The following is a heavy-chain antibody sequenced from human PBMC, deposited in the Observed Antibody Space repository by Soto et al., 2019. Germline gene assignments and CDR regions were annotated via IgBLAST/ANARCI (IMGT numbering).Heavy chain of an antibody. V-gene: IGHV4-61*01. CDR3: ARGAYYYDSRDPGPFDY. CDR1: GDSVSSGTYF. CDR2: VYYSGST. Sequence: SETLSLTCTVSGDSVSSGTYFWSWIRQPPGKGLEWIGYVYYSGSTNYNPTLKSRLTMSVDTSKNQFSLKLSSVTAADTAVYYCARGAYYYDSRDPGPFDYWGQGTLVTVSS. J-gene: IGHJ4*02. D-gene: IGHD3-22*01.